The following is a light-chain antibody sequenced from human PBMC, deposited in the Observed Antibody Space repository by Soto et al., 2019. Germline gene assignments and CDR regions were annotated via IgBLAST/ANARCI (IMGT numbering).Light chain of an antibody. CDR3: MQVLQPPLT. CDR1: QSLLQSNGNNY. J-gene: IGKJ4*01. Sequence: DIVMTQSPLALPVTPGEPASISCRSSQSLLQSNGNNYLDWYLQKPGQSPQLLIYLGSNRASGVSDRFSGSGSGTDFTLKISRVEAEDVGVYYCMQVLQPPLTFGGGTKVEIK. CDR2: LGS. V-gene: IGKV2-28*01.